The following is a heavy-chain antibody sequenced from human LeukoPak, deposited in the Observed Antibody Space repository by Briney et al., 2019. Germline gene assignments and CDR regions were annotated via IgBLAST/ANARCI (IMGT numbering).Heavy chain of an antibody. V-gene: IGHV4-34*01. CDR2: INHSGST. D-gene: IGHD4-11*01. CDR3: ARVSKVEYYFDY. Sequence: PSETLSLTCAVYGGSFSGYYWSWIRQPPGKGLEWIGEINHSGSTNYNPSHKSRVTISVDTSKNQFSLKLSSVTAADTAVYYCARVSKVEYYFDYWGQGTLVTVSS. J-gene: IGHJ4*02. CDR1: GGSFSGYY.